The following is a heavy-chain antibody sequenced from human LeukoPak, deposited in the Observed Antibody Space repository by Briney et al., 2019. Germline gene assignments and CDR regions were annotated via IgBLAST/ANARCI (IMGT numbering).Heavy chain of an antibody. CDR3: ARDHYDILTGYYTPLGY. CDR2: ISSSGSTI. Sequence: GGSLRLSCAASGFTVSSYSMNWVRQAPGKGLEWVSYISSSGSTIYYADSVEGRFTISRDNAKNSLYLQMNSLRAEDTAVYYCARDHYDILTGYYTPLGYWGQGTLVTVSS. D-gene: IGHD3-9*01. V-gene: IGHV3-48*04. CDR1: GFTVSSYS. J-gene: IGHJ4*02.